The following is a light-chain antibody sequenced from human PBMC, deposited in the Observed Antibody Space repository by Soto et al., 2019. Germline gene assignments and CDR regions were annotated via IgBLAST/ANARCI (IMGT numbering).Light chain of an antibody. V-gene: IGKV3-20*01. J-gene: IGKJ2*01. Sequence: PGERATLCCRASQRVSSSYLAWYQQKPGQAPRLLIYGASSRATGIPDRFSGSGSGTDFTLTISRLEPEDFAVYFCQQYGSSPPFTFGQGTKVEI. CDR3: QQYGSSPPFT. CDR1: QRVSSSY. CDR2: GAS.